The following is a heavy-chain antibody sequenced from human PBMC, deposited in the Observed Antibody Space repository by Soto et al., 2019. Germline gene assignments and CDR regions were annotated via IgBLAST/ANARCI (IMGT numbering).Heavy chain of an antibody. CDR1: GGTYSSYT. J-gene: IGHJ5*02. D-gene: IGHD3-10*01. Sequence: SVKVSCQASGGTYSSYTISWVRQAPGQGLEWMGRIIPILGIANYAQKFQGRVTITADKSTSTAYMELSSLRSEDTAVYYCARDEGSYGSGSYYTYNWFDPWGQGTLVTVSS. CDR3: ARDEGSYGSGSYYTYNWFDP. CDR2: IIPILGIA. V-gene: IGHV1-69*04.